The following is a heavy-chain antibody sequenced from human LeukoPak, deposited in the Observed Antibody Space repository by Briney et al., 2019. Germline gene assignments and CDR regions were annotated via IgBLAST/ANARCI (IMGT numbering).Heavy chain of an antibody. V-gene: IGHV3-15*01. J-gene: IGHJ4*02. CDR2: IKSKTDGGTT. Sequence: TSGGSLRLSCAASGFTFSNAWMGWVRQAPGKGLEWVGRIKSKTDGGTTDYAAPVKGRFTISRDDSKNTLYLQMNSLKTEDTAVYYCTTAPQQWLAGWYFDYWGQGTLVTVSS. D-gene: IGHD6-19*01. CDR1: GFTFSNAW. CDR3: TTAPQQWLAGWYFDY.